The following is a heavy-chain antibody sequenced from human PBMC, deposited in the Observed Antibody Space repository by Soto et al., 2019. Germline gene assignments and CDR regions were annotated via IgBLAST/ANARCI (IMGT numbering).Heavy chain of an antibody. D-gene: IGHD3-10*01. J-gene: IGHJ5*02. CDR2: IYSGGTT. Sequence: PGGSLRLSCAASGFTVSSNYMSWVRQAPGKGLEWVSIIYSGGTTYYADSVKGRFTISRDNSKNTLYLQMNSLRSEDTAVYYCTTSTQFGWFDPWGQGTLVTVSS. CDR1: GFTVSSNY. CDR3: TTSTQFGWFDP. V-gene: IGHV3-66*01.